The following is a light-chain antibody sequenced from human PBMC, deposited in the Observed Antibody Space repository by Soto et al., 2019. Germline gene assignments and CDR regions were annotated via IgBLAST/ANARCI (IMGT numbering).Light chain of an antibody. CDR1: QSISSSY. Sequence: EIVLTQSPGTLSLSPGERATLSCRASQSISSSYLAWYQQKPGQTPRLLIFGASNRATGIPDRFSGSGSGTDFTLTISRLESEDFAVYYFQQYDGSPWTFGQGTKVEF. CDR3: QQYDGSPWT. CDR2: GAS. J-gene: IGKJ1*01. V-gene: IGKV3-20*01.